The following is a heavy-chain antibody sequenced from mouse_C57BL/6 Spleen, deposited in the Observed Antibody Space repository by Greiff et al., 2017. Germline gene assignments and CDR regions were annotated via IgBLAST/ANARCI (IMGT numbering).Heavy chain of an antibody. CDR2: INYDGSST. J-gene: IGHJ3*01. V-gene: IGHV5-16*01. CDR1: GFTFSDYY. CDR3: ARDTWFAY. Sequence: EVKLVESEGGLVQPGSSMKLSCTASGFTFSDYYMAWVRQVPEKGLEWVANINYDGSSTYYLDSLKSRFIISRDNAKNILYLQMSSLKSEDTATYDCARDTWFAYWGQGTLVTVSA.